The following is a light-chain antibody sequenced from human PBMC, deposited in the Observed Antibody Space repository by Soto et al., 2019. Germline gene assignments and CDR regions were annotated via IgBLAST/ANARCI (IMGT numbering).Light chain of an antibody. Sequence: DMQMTQSPATLSASVGDRVTVTCRASQSIAEALAWYQQKPGKAHNLLISKASTLASGAPSRFSGGGSGTEFTLTISSLHPDDVTTECWQQYYRYLTFGQGTNLEI. CDR1: QSIAEA. CDR2: KAS. CDR3: QQYYRYLT. V-gene: IGKV1-5*03. J-gene: IGKJ2*01.